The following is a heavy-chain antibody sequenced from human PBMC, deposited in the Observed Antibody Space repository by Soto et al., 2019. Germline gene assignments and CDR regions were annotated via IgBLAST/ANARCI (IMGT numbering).Heavy chain of an antibody. CDR1: GGTFSSYA. Sequence: ASVKVSCKASGGTFSSYAISWVRQAPGQGLEWMGGIIPIFGTANYAQKFQGRVTITADESTSTAYMELSSLRSEDTAVYYCARESRYCSGGSCSGGMDVWGQGTTVTVS. J-gene: IGHJ6*02. CDR2: IIPIFGTA. CDR3: ARESRYCSGGSCSGGMDV. D-gene: IGHD2-15*01. V-gene: IGHV1-69*13.